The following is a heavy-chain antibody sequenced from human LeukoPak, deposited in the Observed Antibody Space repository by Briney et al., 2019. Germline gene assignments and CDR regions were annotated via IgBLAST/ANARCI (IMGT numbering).Heavy chain of an antibody. V-gene: IGHV3-23*01. J-gene: IGHJ4*02. CDR2: ISGGGDST. CDR3: AKLIAVTGTDDY. Sequence: PGGSLRLSCAASGLTFSNYAMSWVRQTPGKGLEWVSAISGGGDSTYYADSVKGRFTTSRDNSKNTLYLQMNSVRAEDTAVYYCAKLIAVTGTDDYWGQGTLVTVSS. CDR1: GLTFSNYA. D-gene: IGHD6-19*01.